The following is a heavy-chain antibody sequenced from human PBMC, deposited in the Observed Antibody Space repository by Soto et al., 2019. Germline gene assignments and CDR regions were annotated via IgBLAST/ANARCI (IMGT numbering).Heavy chain of an antibody. D-gene: IGHD1-7*01. J-gene: IGHJ4*02. V-gene: IGHV1-18*01. Sequence: QVQLVQSGGEVKKPGASVKVSCKAPGYTFTAYGISWGGRAPGQGLEWMGWISAYIGNANYAQKFQGRVTMTTDTSTSTAYMELRSLSSDDTAVYYCAGVQNWNYAVDYWGQGTLVTVSS. CDR1: GYTFTAYG. CDR2: ISAYIGNA. CDR3: AGVQNWNYAVDY.